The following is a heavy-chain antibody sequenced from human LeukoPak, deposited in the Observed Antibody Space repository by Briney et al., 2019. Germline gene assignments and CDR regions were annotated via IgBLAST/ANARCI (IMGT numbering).Heavy chain of an antibody. CDR3: ARDREGIAAAPYGMDV. D-gene: IGHD6-13*01. J-gene: IGHJ6*02. Sequence: GGSLRLSCAASGFTVSSNYMSWVRQAPGRGLEWVSVIYSGGSTYYADSVKGRFTISRHNSKNTLYLQMNSLRAEDTAVYYCARDREGIAAAPYGMDVWGQGTTVTVSS. CDR1: GFTVSSNY. CDR2: IYSGGST. V-gene: IGHV3-53*04.